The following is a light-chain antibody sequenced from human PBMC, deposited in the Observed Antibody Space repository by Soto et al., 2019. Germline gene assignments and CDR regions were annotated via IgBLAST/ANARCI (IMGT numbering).Light chain of an antibody. CDR1: SSDVGGYNY. Sequence: QSVLTQPDSVSGSPGQSITISCTGTSSDVGGYNYVSWYQHHPGKAPKLMLHEVSDRPSGISNRFSGSKSGNTASLTISGLQAEDEADYYCSSYRSDTTYVFGTGTKVTVL. CDR2: EVS. CDR3: SSYRSDTTYV. V-gene: IGLV2-14*01. J-gene: IGLJ1*01.